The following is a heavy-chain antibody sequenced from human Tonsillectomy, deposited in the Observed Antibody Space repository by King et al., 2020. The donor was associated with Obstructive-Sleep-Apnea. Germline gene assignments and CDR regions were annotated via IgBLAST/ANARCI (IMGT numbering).Heavy chain of an antibody. V-gene: IGHV3-23*04. CDR2: ISGSGGST. Sequence: VQLVESGGGLVQPGGSLRLSCAASGFTFSSYAMSWVRQAPGKGLEWVSAISGSGGSTYYADSVKGRFTISRDNSKNTLYLQMNSLRAEDTAVYYCAKRKVDDSSGYYPGGIWFDPWGQGTLVTVSS. D-gene: IGHD3-22*01. J-gene: IGHJ5*02. CDR3: AKRKVDDSSGYYPGGIWFDP. CDR1: GFTFSSYA.